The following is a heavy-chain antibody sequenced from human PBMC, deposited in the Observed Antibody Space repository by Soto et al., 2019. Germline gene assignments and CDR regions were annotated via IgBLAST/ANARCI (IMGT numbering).Heavy chain of an antibody. CDR1: GYSISSGYY. D-gene: IGHD6-6*01. Sequence: SETLSLTCAVSGYSISSGYYWGWIRQPPGKGLEWIGSIYHSGSTYYNPSLKSRVTISVDTSKSQFSLKLSSVTAADTAVYYCARDSSIAASGDYWGQGTLVTVSS. CDR3: ARDSSIAASGDY. J-gene: IGHJ4*02. V-gene: IGHV4-38-2*02. CDR2: IYHSGST.